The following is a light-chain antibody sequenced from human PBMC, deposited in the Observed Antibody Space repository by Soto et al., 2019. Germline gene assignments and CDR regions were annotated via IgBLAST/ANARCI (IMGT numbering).Light chain of an antibody. CDR3: AAWDDSLNGFYV. Sequence: QSVLSQPPSASGTPGQRVTISCSGSSSNIGSNTVSWYQQLPGTAPKLLIYSNNQRPSGVPDRFSGSKSGTSASLAISGLQSEVEADYYCAAWDDSLNGFYVFGTGTKLTVL. CDR2: SNN. J-gene: IGLJ1*01. CDR1: SSNIGSNT. V-gene: IGLV1-44*01.